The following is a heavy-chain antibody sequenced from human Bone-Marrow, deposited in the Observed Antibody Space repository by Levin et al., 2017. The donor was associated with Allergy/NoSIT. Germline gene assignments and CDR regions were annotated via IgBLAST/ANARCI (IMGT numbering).Heavy chain of an antibody. CDR1: GGSFSAYY. D-gene: IGHD2-2*02. Sequence: SETLSLTCAVYGGSFSAYYWNWIRQPPGKGLEWIGEINHSGSSNYNPSLMSRVTISVDTSKNQFSLKVNSLTAADTAVYYCARGRRVPSALLLRKNYYYYMDVWGKGTTVTVSS. CDR3: ARGRRVPSALLLRKNYYYYMDV. V-gene: IGHV4-34*01. J-gene: IGHJ6*03. CDR2: INHSGSS.